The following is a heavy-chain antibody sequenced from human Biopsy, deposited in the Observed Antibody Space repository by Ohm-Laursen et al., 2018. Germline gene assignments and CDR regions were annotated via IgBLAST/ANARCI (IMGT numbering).Heavy chain of an antibody. V-gene: IGHV1-8*01. D-gene: IGHD2-8*01. J-gene: IGHJ6*02. Sequence: GPSAKVSSKASADSFIGYDINCVRQATGQGLGWMGWMNPDSGRSNFAATFQGRLTVTRTTSRTTAYLELSSLTSEDPAVHYVSRGGVLGSQMVYAKSGMDVWGQGTTVTVSS. CDR1: ADSFIGYD. CDR3: SRGGVLGSQMVYAKSGMDV. CDR2: MNPDSGRS.